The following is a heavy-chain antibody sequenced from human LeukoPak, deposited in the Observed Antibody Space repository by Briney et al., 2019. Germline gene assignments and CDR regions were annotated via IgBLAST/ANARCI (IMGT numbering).Heavy chain of an antibody. D-gene: IGHD4-17*01. CDR2: INHSGST. CDR3: ATPFAVTTERYYYGMDV. V-gene: IGHV4-34*01. Sequence: KSSETLSLTCAVYGGSFSGYYWSWIRQPPGKGLEWIGEINHSGSTNYNPSLKSRVTISVDTSKNQFSLKLSSVTAADTAVYYCATPFAVTTERYYYGMDVWGQGTTVTVSS. CDR1: GGSFSGYY. J-gene: IGHJ6*02.